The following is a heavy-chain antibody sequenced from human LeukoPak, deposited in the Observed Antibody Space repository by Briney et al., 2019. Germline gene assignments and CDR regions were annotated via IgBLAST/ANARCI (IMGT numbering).Heavy chain of an antibody. CDR3: ARESFRGVEGAFDI. Sequence: PARSMTLSCAPSGLTFTSNYMHCVSQAPDKVLEWVAVISYDGSNKYYADSGKGRSTLSRHNSNNTLYLQKNRLSSEDTAVYLCARESFRGVEGAFDIWGEGTMVTVS. D-gene: IGHD5-24*01. CDR2: ISYDGSNK. J-gene: IGHJ3*02. CDR1: GLTFTSNY. V-gene: IGHV3-30-3*01.